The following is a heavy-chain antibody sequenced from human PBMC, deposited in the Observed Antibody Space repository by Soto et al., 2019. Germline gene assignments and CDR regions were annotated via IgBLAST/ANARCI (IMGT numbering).Heavy chain of an antibody. CDR3: ARWGTRGGLDV. D-gene: IGHD3-16*01. Sequence: QVQLVESGGGVVQPGTSLRLSGVGSGFTFRSYVIHWVRQAPGKGLEWVALTSYDGGNNCYGDSLKGRFTISRDNSRNTVELQMDSLRLEDTAMYYCARWGTRGGLDVGGQGTPVSVSS. CDR2: TSYDGGNN. CDR1: GFTFRSYV. V-gene: IGHV3-33*05. J-gene: IGHJ1*01.